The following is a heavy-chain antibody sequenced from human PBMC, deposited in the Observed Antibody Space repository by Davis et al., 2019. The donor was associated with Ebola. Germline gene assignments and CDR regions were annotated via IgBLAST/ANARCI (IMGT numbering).Heavy chain of an antibody. CDR1: GFTFSSFA. V-gene: IGHV3-23*01. Sequence: GESLNISCAASGFTFSSFAMSWVRQAPGKGLEWVSSISGGSGSAYYADSVKGRFTISRDNSKNTLYLQMNSLRAEDTAVYYCAKEIFGASYYYYGMDVWGQGTTVTVSS. D-gene: IGHD2/OR15-2a*01. CDR3: AKEIFGASYYYYGMDV. CDR2: ISGGSGSA. J-gene: IGHJ6*02.